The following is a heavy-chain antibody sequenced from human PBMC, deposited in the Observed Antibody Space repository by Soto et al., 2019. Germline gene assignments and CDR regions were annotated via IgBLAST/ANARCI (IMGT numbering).Heavy chain of an antibody. J-gene: IGHJ5*02. D-gene: IGHD6-13*01. CDR1: GFTFRSYS. Sequence: GGSLRLSCAASGFTFRSYSMNWVRQAPGKGLEWVSYISISSRTIYYADSVKGRFTISRDDAKNSLYLQMNSLRDEDTSVYYCARDNAIAGSFDPWGQGTLVTVS. CDR2: ISISSRTI. V-gene: IGHV3-48*02. CDR3: ARDNAIAGSFDP.